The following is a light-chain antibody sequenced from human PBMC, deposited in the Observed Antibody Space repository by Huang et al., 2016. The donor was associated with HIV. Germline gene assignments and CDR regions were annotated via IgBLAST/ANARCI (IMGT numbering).Light chain of an antibody. CDR3: QQSYSTSRT. J-gene: IGKJ1*01. V-gene: IGKV1-39*01. Sequence: DIQMTQSPSSLSASVGDRVTITCRVSQSISRYLNWYQQKPGKAPNVVIYAAYEVQSGVPSRVSGSGSGTDFTLTISSLQPEDFATYYCQQSYSTSRTFGQGTKVEIK. CDR2: AAY. CDR1: QSISRY.